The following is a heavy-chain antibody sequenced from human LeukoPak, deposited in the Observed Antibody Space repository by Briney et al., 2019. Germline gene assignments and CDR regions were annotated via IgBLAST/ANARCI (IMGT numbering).Heavy chain of an antibody. CDR1: GGSISSYY. CDR2: IYYSGST. CDR3: ARTRGYFDWLLTFLFDY. D-gene: IGHD3-9*01. Sequence: PSETLSLTCTVSGGSISSYYWGWIRQPPGKGLEWIGSIYYSGSTYYNPSLKSRVTISVDTSKNQFSLKLSSVTAADTAVYYCARTRGYFDWLLTFLFDYWGQGTLVTVSS. J-gene: IGHJ4*02. V-gene: IGHV4-39*01.